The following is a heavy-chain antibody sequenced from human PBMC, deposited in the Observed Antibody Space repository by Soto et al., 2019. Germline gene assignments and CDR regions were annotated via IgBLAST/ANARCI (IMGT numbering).Heavy chain of an antibody. CDR2: ISSSSSYI. J-gene: IGHJ6*02. CDR3: ARDLASTYSGDYYYGMDV. V-gene: IGHV3-21*01. CDR1: GFTFSSYS. D-gene: IGHD1-26*01. Sequence: GGSLRLSCAASGFTFSSYSMNWVRQAPGKGLEWVSSISSSSSYIYYADSVKGRFTISRDNAKNSLYLQMNSLRAEDTAVYYCARDLASTYSGDYYYGMDVWGPGTPVTVSS.